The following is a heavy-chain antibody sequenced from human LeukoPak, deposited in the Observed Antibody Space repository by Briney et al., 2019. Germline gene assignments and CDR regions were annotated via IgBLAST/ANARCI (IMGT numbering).Heavy chain of an antibody. CDR1: GFTVSGNY. J-gene: IGHJ4*02. D-gene: IGHD6-13*01. CDR3: AKDVEQQLVLDY. CDR2: IYSGGST. V-gene: IGHV3-66*01. Sequence: GGSLRVSCAASGFTVSGNYMSWVRQAPGKGLEWVSVIYSGGSTYYADSVKGRFTISRDNSKNTLYLQMNSLRAEDTAVYYCAKDVEQQLVLDYWGQGTLVTVSS.